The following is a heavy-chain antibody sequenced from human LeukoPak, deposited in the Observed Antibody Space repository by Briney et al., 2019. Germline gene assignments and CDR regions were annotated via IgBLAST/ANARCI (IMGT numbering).Heavy chain of an antibody. CDR1: GLTFSSYE. Sequence: GGSLRLSCAVSGLTFSSYEMNWVRQAPGKGLEWVSYISNSGSTIYYADSVKGRFTISRDNAKNSLYLQMNSLRAEDTAVYYCARADHSYGRYWYFALWGRGTLVTVSS. CDR3: ARADHSYGRYWYFAL. V-gene: IGHV3-48*03. D-gene: IGHD5-18*01. CDR2: ISNSGSTI. J-gene: IGHJ2*01.